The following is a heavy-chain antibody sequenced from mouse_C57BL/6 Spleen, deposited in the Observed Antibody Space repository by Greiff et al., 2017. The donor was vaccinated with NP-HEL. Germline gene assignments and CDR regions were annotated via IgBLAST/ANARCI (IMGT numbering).Heavy chain of an antibody. D-gene: IGHD1-1*01. CDR3: LYGSSPFDY. Sequence: EVKLQQSGPELVKPGASVKMSCKASGYTFTDYNMHWVKQSHGKSLEWIGYINPNNGGTSYNQKFKGKATLTVNKSSSTAYMELRSLTSEDSAVYYCLYGSSPFDYWGQGTTLTVSS. V-gene: IGHV1-22*01. J-gene: IGHJ2*01. CDR2: INPNNGGT. CDR1: GYTFTDYN.